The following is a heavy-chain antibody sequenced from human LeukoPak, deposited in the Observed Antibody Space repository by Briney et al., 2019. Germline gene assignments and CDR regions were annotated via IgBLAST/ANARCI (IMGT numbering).Heavy chain of an antibody. Sequence: QPGGSLRLSCAASGFTFSSYAMHWVRQAPGKGLEWVAVISYDGSNKYYADSVKGRFTISRDNSKNTLYLQMNSLRAEDTAVYYCAGGSGWYEAWGQGTLVTVSS. CDR2: ISYDGSNK. V-gene: IGHV3-30-3*01. D-gene: IGHD6-19*01. CDR3: AGGSGWYEA. CDR1: GFTFSSYA. J-gene: IGHJ5*02.